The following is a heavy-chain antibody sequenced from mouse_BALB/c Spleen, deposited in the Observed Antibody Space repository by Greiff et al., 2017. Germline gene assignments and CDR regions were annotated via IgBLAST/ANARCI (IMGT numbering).Heavy chain of an antibody. CDR3: ARGSSPYYYAMDY. V-gene: IGHV1-7*01. CDR2: INPSTGYT. J-gene: IGHJ4*01. D-gene: IGHD1-1*01. CDR1: GYTFTSYW. Sequence: VQLQQSGAELAKPGASVKMSCKASGYTFTSYWMHWVKQRPGQGLEWIGYINPSTGYTEYNQKFKDKATLTADKSSSTAYMQLSSLTSEDSAVYYCARGSSPYYYAMDYWGQGTSVTVSS.